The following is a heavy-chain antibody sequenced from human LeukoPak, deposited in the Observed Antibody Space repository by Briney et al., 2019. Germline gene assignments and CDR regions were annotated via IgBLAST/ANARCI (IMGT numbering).Heavy chain of an antibody. CDR2: IYYSGST. V-gene: IGHV4-31*03. Sequence: PSQTLSLTCTVSGGSISSGGYYWSWSRQHPGKGLEWIVYIYYSGSTYYNPSLKSRVTISVDTSKNQFSLKLSSVTAADTAVYYCARDSSGWGNDAFDIWGQGTMVTVSS. D-gene: IGHD6-19*01. CDR3: ARDSSGWGNDAFDI. CDR1: GGSISSGGYY. J-gene: IGHJ3*02.